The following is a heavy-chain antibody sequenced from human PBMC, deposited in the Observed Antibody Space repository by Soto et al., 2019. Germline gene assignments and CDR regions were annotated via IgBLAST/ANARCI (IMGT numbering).Heavy chain of an antibody. CDR1: GGSISSGGYY. V-gene: IGHV4-31*03. J-gene: IGHJ5*02. D-gene: IGHD3-22*01. CDR2: IYYSGST. Sequence: QVQLQESGPGLVKPSQTLSLTCTVSGGSISSGGYYWSWIRQHPGKGLEWIGYIYYSGSTYYNPSLKGRVTISVDTSKNQFSLKLSSVPAADTAVYYCARDELHYDSSGYYYGGNRWFDPWGQGTLVTVSS. CDR3: ARDELHYDSSGYYYGGNRWFDP.